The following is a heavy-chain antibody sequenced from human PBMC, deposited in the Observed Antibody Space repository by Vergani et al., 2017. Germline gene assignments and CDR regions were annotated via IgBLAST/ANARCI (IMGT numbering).Heavy chain of an antibody. V-gene: IGHV4-38-2*02. D-gene: IGHD3-22*01. Sequence: QVQLHESGPELVKPAETLSLICSVSGFSIGYGYYWGWIRQPPGKGLQWIGSIIQSGTTYHNPSLKSRATLLIDTSKNQFSLKLTSVTAADSAFYYCVRSRGVFDSTGYTFDYWGQGTLVSVSS. CDR1: GFSIGYGYY. J-gene: IGHJ4*02. CDR2: IIQSGTT. CDR3: VRSRGVFDSTGYTFDY.